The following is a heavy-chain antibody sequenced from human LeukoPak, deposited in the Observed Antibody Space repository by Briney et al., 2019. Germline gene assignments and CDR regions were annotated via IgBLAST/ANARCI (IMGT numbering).Heavy chain of an antibody. J-gene: IGHJ4*02. CDR1: GYTFTGYY. CDR3: ARDSPQGYDFWSGYYGY. V-gene: IGHV1-69*05. Sequence: GASVKVSCKASGYTFTGYYMHWVRQAPGQGLEWMGRIIPIFGTANYAQKFQGRVTITTDESTSTAYIELSSLRSEDTAVYYCARDSPQGYDFWSGYYGYWGQGTLVTVSS. D-gene: IGHD3-3*01. CDR2: IIPIFGTA.